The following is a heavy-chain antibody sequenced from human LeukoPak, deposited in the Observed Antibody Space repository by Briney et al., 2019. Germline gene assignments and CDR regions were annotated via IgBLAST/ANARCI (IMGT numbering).Heavy chain of an antibody. CDR1: GGSISNNY. V-gene: IGHV4-59*01. J-gene: IGHJ4*02. CDR3: ARGDSSGHPAFDY. Sequence: PSETLSLTCTVSGGSISNNYWTWLRQPPGKGLEWIGYFYNSGSTNYNPSLKSRVTISVDTSKNQFSLKLTSVTAADTAVYYCARGDSSGHPAFDYWGQGTLVTVSS. CDR2: FYNSGST. D-gene: IGHD3-22*01.